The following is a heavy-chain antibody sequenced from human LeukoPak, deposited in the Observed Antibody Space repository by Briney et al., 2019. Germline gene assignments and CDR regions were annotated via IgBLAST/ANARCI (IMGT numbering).Heavy chain of an antibody. CDR3: ARDTYYDFWSGYYLHYFDY. CDR2: INHSGGT. Sequence: PSETLSLTCAVYGGSFSGNNWSWIRQPPGKGLEWIGKINHSGGTNYNPSLKSRVTISVDTSKNQFSLKLSSVTAADTAVYYCARDTYYDFWSGYYLHYFDYWGQGTLVTVSS. D-gene: IGHD3-3*01. J-gene: IGHJ4*02. CDR1: GGSFSGNN. V-gene: IGHV4-34*01.